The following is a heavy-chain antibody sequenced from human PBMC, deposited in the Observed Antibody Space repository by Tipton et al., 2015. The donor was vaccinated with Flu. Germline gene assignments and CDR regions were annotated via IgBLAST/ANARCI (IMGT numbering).Heavy chain of an antibody. D-gene: IGHD3-16*01. V-gene: IGHV1-69*01. J-gene: IGHJ4*02. CDR1: GGIFSSYD. CDR2: IIPLFATA. Sequence: QSGAEVKKPGSSVKVSCKISGGIFSSYDVSWVRQAPGQGLEWMGGIIPLFATANYAQKFQGRVTITADESTSTVYMEFISLRSEDAAVYYCVREAGDSTFFDYWGQGTLVTVSS. CDR3: VREAGDSTFFDY.